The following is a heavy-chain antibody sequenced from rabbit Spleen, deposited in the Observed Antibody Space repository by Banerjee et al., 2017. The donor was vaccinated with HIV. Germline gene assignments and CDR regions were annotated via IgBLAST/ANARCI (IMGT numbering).Heavy chain of an antibody. CDR1: GFSFSSSDY. J-gene: IGHJ4*01. Sequence: QEQLVESGGGLVQPGASLTLTCTASGFSFSSSDYMCWVRQAPGKGLEWISCIAGSSSGFTYSATWAKGRFTCSKTSSTTVTLQMTSLTVADTATYFCARGGYGGHIYAMGLWGPGTLVTVS. V-gene: IGHV1S45*01. D-gene: IGHD4-2*01. CDR2: IAGSSSGFT. CDR3: ARGGYGGHIYAMGL.